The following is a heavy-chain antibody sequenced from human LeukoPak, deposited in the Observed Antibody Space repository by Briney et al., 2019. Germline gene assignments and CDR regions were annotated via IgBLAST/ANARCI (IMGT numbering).Heavy chain of an antibody. Sequence: GGSLRLSCAVSGFTFSTYAVSWVRQAPGKGLEWVAAISSSGGSTYYADSVKGRFTISRDNSKNTLYLQMNSLRAGDTAVYYCAKDPTYCGDDCYSGIDYWGQGTLVTVSS. CDR3: AKDPTYCGDDCYSGIDY. J-gene: IGHJ4*02. D-gene: IGHD2-21*02. V-gene: IGHV3-23*01. CDR2: ISSSGGST. CDR1: GFTFSTYA.